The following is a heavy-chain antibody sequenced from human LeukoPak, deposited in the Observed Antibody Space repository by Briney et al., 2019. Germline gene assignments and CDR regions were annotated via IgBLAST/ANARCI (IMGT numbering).Heavy chain of an antibody. D-gene: IGHD4-17*01. Sequence: VASVKVSCKASGGTSSSYAISWVRQAPGQGLEWMGRIIPIFGIANYAQKFQGRVTITADKSTSTAYMELSSLRSEDTAVYYCARDTVTTYYNWFDPWGQGTLVTVSS. CDR2: IIPIFGIA. CDR1: GGTSSSYA. J-gene: IGHJ5*02. V-gene: IGHV1-69*04. CDR3: ARDTVTTYYNWFDP.